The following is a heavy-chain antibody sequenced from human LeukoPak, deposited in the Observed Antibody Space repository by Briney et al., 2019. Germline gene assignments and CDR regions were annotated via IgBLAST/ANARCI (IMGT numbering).Heavy chain of an antibody. CDR2: IRSKAYGGTT. V-gene: IGHV3-49*03. CDR1: GFTFGDYA. D-gene: IGHD5-12*01. J-gene: IGHJ4*02. Sequence: GGSLRHSCTASGFTFGDYAMSWFRQAPGKGLEWVGFIRSKAYGGTTEYAASVKGRFTISRDDSKSIAYLQMNSLKTEDTAVYYCTRGYGGYGNYFDYWGQGTLVTVSS. CDR3: TRGYGGYGNYFDY.